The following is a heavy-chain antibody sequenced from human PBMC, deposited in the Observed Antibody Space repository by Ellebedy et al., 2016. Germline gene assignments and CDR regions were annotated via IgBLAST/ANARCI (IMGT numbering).Heavy chain of an antibody. CDR3: ARQITVTARPPPNAFDV. CDR2: IYASGRT. J-gene: IGHJ3*01. Sequence: ESLKISXAASGFTFSDHYMDWVRQPAGKGLEWIGRIYASGRTSYNPSLKGRVTLSVDTSRAQLSLELSSVTAADTATYYCARQITVTARPPPNAFDVWGQGTVVTVSS. V-gene: IGHV4-59*10. D-gene: IGHD3-22*01. CDR1: GFTFSDHY.